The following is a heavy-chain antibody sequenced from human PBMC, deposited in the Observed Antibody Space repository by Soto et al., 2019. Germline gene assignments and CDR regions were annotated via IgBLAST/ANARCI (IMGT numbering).Heavy chain of an antibody. CDR3: ARDPETPWISGVALPYFFDS. CDR2: IFYSGAF. CDR1: GGSISSDSSY. Sequence: SETLSLTCTVSGGSISSDSSYWSWIRRRPGMGLEWIGYIFYSGAFYYTPSLRGRVMILADTSKNHFTLRLSSVTAADTAVYYCARDPETPWISGVALPYFFDSWGQGTQLTVSS. J-gene: IGHJ4*02. V-gene: IGHV4-31*03. D-gene: IGHD3-3*01.